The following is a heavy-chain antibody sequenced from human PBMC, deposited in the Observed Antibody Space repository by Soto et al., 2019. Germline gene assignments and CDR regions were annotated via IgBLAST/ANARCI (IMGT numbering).Heavy chain of an antibody. Sequence: SETLSLTCIVSGGSIDNYYWSWIRQAPGKGLEWIGYVYHNGRTSYNPSLKSRVSISVDRSKNQFSLNLSSVTAADTAVYYCAREDRISAPGGIWFHPWGRGTLVTVSS. D-gene: IGHD6-13*01. V-gene: IGHV4-59*01. CDR2: VYHNGRT. CDR3: AREDRISAPGGIWFHP. CDR1: GGSIDNYY. J-gene: IGHJ5*02.